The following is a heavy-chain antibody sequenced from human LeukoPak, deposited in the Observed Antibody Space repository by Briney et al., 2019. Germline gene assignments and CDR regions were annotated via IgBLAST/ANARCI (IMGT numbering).Heavy chain of an antibody. CDR2: INHSGST. V-gene: IGHV4-34*01. CDR1: GGSFSGYY. CDR3: ARATVTLGTDY. D-gene: IGHD4-11*01. Sequence: PSETLSLTCAVYGGSFSGYYWSWLRQPPGKGLEWIGEINHSGSTNYNPSLKSRVTISVDTSKNQFSLKLSSVAAADTAVYYCARATVTLGTDYWGQGTLVTVSS. J-gene: IGHJ4*02.